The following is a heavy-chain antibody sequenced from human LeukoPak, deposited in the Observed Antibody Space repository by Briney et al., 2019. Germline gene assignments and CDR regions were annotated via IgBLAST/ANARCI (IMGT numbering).Heavy chain of an antibody. V-gene: IGHV4-59*01. CDR2: IYYSGST. J-gene: IGHJ4*02. D-gene: IGHD4-17*01. Sequence: SETLSLTCTVSGGSIRSYYWSWIRQPPGKGLEWIGYIYYSGSTNYNPSLKSRVTISVDTSKNQFSLKLSSVTAADTAVYYCARVAGDYRYYFDYWGQGTLVTVSS. CDR3: ARVAGDYRYYFDY. CDR1: GGSIRSYY.